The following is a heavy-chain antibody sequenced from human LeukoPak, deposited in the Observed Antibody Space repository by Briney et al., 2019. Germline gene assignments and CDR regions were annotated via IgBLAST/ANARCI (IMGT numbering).Heavy chain of an antibody. V-gene: IGHV1-8*03. CDR2: MNPNSGNT. CDR3: SRSSESGSFDY. Sequence: ASVTVSCKASGYTFTSYDINWVRQATGQGLEWMGWMNPNSGNTGYAQKFQGRVTITRNTSISTAYMELSSLRSEDTAVYYCSRSSESGSFDYWGQGTLVTVSS. CDR1: GYTFTSYD. D-gene: IGHD5-12*01. J-gene: IGHJ4*02.